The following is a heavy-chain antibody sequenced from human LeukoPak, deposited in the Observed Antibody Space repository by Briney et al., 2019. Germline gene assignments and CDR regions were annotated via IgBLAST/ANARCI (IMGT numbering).Heavy chain of an antibody. Sequence: GASVKVSCKASGYTFTGYYMHWVRQAPGQGLEWMGWINPNSGGTNYAQKLQGRVTMTTDTSTSTAYMELRSLRSDDTAVYYCALNLRYFDWLAYWGQGTLVTVSS. CDR1: GYTFTGYY. CDR3: ALNLRYFDWLAY. V-gene: IGHV1-2*02. CDR2: INPNSGGT. D-gene: IGHD3-9*01. J-gene: IGHJ4*02.